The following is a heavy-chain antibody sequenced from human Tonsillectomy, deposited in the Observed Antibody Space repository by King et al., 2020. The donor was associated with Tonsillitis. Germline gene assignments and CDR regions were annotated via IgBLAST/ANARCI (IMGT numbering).Heavy chain of an antibody. J-gene: IGHJ6*02. CDR1: GGSISSGGYS. V-gene: IGHV4-30-2*01. Sequence: LQLQESGSRLVKPSQTLSLTCTVSGGSISSGGYSWSWIRQPPGKGLEWIGYIYHSGSTYYNPSLKSRVTISLDRSKNQFTLKLSSVTAADTAVYSCARGPLTMVREVEGYYYGMDVWGQGTTVTVSS. CDR3: ARGPLTMVREVEGYYYGMDV. D-gene: IGHD3-10*01. CDR2: IYHSGST.